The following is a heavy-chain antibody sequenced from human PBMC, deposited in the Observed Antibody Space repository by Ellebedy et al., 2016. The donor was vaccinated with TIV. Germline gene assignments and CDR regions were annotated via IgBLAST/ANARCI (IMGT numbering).Heavy chain of an antibody. J-gene: IGHJ3*02. V-gene: IGHV3-30-3*01. CDR3: ARVTAYSAFDI. D-gene: IGHD2-15*01. CDR2: ISYDGSNY. Sequence: GASLKISCAASGFTFSRYAMHWVRQAQGKGLEWVAVISYDGSNYYYADSVKGRFTISRHKSKDTLYLQMNSLRADDTAVYYCARVTAYSAFDIWGQGTRVTVSS. CDR1: GFTFSRYA.